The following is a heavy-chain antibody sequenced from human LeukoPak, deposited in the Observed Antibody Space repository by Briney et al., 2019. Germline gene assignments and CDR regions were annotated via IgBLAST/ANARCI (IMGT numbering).Heavy chain of an antibody. CDR3: ARDLRSLYYYYYGMDV. CDR2: ISSSSSTI. V-gene: IGHV3-48*02. Sequence: GGSLRLSCAASGFTFSSYSMNWVRQAPGKGLEWVSYISSSSSTIYYADSVKGRFTISRDNAKNPLYLQMNSLRDEDTAVYYCARDLRSLYYYYYGMDVWGQGTTVTVSS. CDR1: GFTFSSYS. J-gene: IGHJ6*02.